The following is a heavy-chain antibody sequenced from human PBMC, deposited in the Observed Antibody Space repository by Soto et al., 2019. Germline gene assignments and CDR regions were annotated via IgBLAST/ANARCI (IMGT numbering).Heavy chain of an antibody. CDR1: GFTFSSYG. CDR3: AREGVVAATHYYYGMDV. CDR2: IWYDGSNK. D-gene: IGHD2-15*01. J-gene: IGHJ6*02. Sequence: GGSLRLSCAASGFTFSSYGMHWVRQAPGKGLEWVAVIWYDGSNKYYADSVKGRFTISRDNSKNTLYLQMNSLRAEDTAVYYCAREGVVAATHYYYGMDVWGQGTTVTVSS. V-gene: IGHV3-33*01.